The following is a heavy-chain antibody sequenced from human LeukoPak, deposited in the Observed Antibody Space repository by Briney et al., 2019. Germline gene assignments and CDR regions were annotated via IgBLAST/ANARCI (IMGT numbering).Heavy chain of an antibody. CDR2: ISISGSTI. Sequence: SGGSLRLSCAASGFTFSDYYMSWIRQAPGKGLEWVSYISISGSTIYYADSVKGRFSISRDNAKNSLYLQMNSLRADDTAVYYCARVQREVRDIILLWFGERYGMDVWGQGTTVTVSS. CDR3: ARVQREVRDIILLWFGERYGMDV. D-gene: IGHD3-10*01. CDR1: GFTFSDYY. J-gene: IGHJ6*02. V-gene: IGHV3-11*01.